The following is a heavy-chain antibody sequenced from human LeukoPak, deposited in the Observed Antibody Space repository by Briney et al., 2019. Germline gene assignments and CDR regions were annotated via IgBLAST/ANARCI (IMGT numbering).Heavy chain of an antibody. Sequence: SETLSLTCAVSGGSINNGDYNWTWIRQPPGKGLEWIGRFHHGGSPSYNPSLQSRVTISADTSKNQFSLNLRSVTDADTAVYYCARGLNTDKIDYWGQGTLVTVSS. CDR1: GGSINNGDYN. V-gene: IGHV4-30-4*01. D-gene: IGHD4-17*01. CDR3: ARGLNTDKIDY. CDR2: FHHGGSP. J-gene: IGHJ4*02.